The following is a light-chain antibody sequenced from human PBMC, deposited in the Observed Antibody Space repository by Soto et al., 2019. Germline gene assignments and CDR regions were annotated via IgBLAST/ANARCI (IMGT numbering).Light chain of an antibody. Sequence: QSALTQPRSVSGSPGQSVTISCTGTSSDVGGYNYVSWYQQHPGNGPKIMIYDVTKRPSGVPDRFSGSKSGNTASLTISGLQAEDEADYYCCSYAGSYTLLFGGGTKLTVL. CDR2: DVT. V-gene: IGLV2-11*01. J-gene: IGLJ2*01. CDR3: CSYAGSYTLL. CDR1: SSDVGGYNY.